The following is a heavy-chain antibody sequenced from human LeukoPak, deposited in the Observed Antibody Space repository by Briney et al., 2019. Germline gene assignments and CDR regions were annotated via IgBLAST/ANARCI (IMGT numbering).Heavy chain of an antibody. CDR3: AKDMTTVPYDAFDI. J-gene: IGHJ3*02. V-gene: IGHV3-7*01. Sequence: GGSLRLSCAASGFTFSSYWMSWVRQAPGKGLEWVANIKQDGSEKYYVDSVKGRFTISRDNAKNSLYLQMNSLRAEDTAVYYCAKDMTTVPYDAFDIWGQGTMVTVSS. D-gene: IGHD4-17*01. CDR2: IKQDGSEK. CDR1: GFTFSSYW.